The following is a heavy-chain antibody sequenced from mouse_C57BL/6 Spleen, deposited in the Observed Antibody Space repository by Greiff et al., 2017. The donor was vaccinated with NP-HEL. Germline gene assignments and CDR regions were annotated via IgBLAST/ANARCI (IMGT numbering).Heavy chain of an antibody. Sequence: QVQLQQPGAELVKPGASVKMSCKASGYTFTSYWITWVKQRPGQGLEWIGDIYPGSGSTNYNEKFKSKATLTVDTSSSTAYMQLSSLTSEDSAVYYCARWYYGSSYWGYWGQGTTLTVSS. J-gene: IGHJ2*01. CDR3: ARWYYGSSYWGY. D-gene: IGHD1-1*01. V-gene: IGHV1-55*01. CDR2: IYPGSGST. CDR1: GYTFTSYW.